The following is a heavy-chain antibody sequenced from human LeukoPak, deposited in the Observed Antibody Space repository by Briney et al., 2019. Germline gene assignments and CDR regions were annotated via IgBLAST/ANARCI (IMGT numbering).Heavy chain of an antibody. CDR2: IYYTGNT. V-gene: IGHV4-39*07. CDR3: TTDPLRYVQLRRDY. CDR1: GDSLTGYY. J-gene: IGHJ4*02. D-gene: IGHD1-26*01. Sequence: SETLSLTCTVSGDSLTGYYWGWIRQPPGKGLEWIGNIYYTGNTYYNPSLKSRVTISLDTSKNQFSLKVISMTAADTAVYYCTTDPLRYVQLRRDYWGQGTLVTVSS.